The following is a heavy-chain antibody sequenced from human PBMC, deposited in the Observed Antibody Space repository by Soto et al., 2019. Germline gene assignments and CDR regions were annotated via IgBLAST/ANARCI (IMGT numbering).Heavy chain of an antibody. CDR2: IYYSGAT. CDR3: ARRDPAGAYYFDY. CDR1: GGSISTDTYY. J-gene: IGHJ4*02. Sequence: QLQLQESGPGLVEPSGTLSLTCTVSGGSISTDTYYWGWFRQPPGKGLEWVGSIYYSGATYKNPYLKDRVTMSVDTSPNQFSLRLSSVTATDTAVYYCARRDPAGAYYFDYWGQGTLVSVSS. V-gene: IGHV4-39*01.